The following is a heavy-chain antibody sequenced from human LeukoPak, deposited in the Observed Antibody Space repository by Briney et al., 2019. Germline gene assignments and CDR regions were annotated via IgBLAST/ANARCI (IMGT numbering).Heavy chain of an antibody. CDR1: GYTFTSYG. V-gene: IGHV1-18*01. CDR3: ARGLAVAVTRGFDY. CDR2: ISAYNGNT. Sequence: ASVNVSCKASGYTFTSYGISWVRQAPGQGLEWMGWISAYNGNTNYAQKLQGRVTMTTDTSTSTAYMELRSLRSEDTAVYYCARGLAVAVTRGFDYWGQGTLVTVSS. J-gene: IGHJ4*02. D-gene: IGHD6-19*01.